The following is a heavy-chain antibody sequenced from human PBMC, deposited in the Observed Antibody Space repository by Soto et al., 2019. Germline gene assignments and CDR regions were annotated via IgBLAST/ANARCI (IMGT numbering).Heavy chain of an antibody. CDR3: ARRYSDSTSPFSDSFET. J-gene: IGHJ3*02. CDR2: IYHSGST. D-gene: IGHD3-22*01. CDR1: GYSISSGYY. Sequence: PSETLSLTCAVSGYSISSGYYWGWIRQPPGKGLEWIGSIYHSGSTYYNPSLKGRVTISVDTSKNQFSLKLSSVTAADTAVYHCARRYSDSTSPFSDSFETWDPVTMLPV. V-gene: IGHV4-38-2*01.